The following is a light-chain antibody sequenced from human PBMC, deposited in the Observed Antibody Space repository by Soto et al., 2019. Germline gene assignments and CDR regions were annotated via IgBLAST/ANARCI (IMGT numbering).Light chain of an antibody. CDR2: ANN. CDR3: QSYDSSLSVVV. CDR1: SSNIGTGYD. J-gene: IGLJ2*01. Sequence: QSVLTQPPSVSGAPGQRVTISCTGSSSNIGTGYDVDWYQQLPGTAPKLLIYANNNRPSGVPDRFSGSKSGTSASLAITGLQAEDEADYYCQSYDSSLSVVVFGGGTKVTVL. V-gene: IGLV1-40*01.